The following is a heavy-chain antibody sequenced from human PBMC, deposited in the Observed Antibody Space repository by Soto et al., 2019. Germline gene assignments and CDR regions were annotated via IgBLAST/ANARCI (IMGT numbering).Heavy chain of an antibody. CDR1: GFTFSSCT. J-gene: IGHJ4*02. CDR2: VSGGGTT. D-gene: IGHD1-1*01. Sequence: EVQLVESGGDLVKPGGSLRLSCAVSGFTFSSCTINWVLQAPGKGLEWVSSVSGGGTTYYADSVKGRFTISRDKARNSLCLQMNILRTEDTAVYYCASEVQPVVRREYDFWGQGNLVTVS. CDR3: ASEVQPVVRREYDF. V-gene: IGHV3-21*01.